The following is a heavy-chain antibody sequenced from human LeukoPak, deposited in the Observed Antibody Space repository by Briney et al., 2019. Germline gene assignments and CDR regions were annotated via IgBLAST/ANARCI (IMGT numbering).Heavy chain of an antibody. CDR1: GCTFSSYA. CDR2: IIPIFGTA. D-gene: IGHD2-15*01. V-gene: IGHV1-69*06. Sequence: SSVKVSCKASGCTFSSYAISWVRQAPGQGLEWMGGIIPIFGTANYAQKFQGRVTITADKSTTTAYMELSSLRAEDTALYYCARGVEVVAATDDAFDIWGQGTMVTVSS. CDR3: ARGVEVVAATDDAFDI. J-gene: IGHJ3*02.